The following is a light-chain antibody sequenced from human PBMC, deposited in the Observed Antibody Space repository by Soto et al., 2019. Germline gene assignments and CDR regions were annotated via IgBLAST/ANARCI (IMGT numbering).Light chain of an antibody. CDR1: SSDVGGYNF. CDR3: SSYAGSNNFVV. CDR2: EVN. Sequence: QSVLTQPPSASGSPGQSVTISCTGTSSDVGGYNFVSWFQQNPGKAPKLTIYEVNKRPSGVPDRFSGSKSGNTASLTVSGLQAEDEADYYCSSYAGSNNFVVFGGGTQLTVL. V-gene: IGLV2-8*01. J-gene: IGLJ2*01.